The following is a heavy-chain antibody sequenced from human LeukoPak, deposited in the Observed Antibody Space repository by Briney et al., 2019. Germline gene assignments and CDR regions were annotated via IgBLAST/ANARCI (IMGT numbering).Heavy chain of an antibody. V-gene: IGHV1-2*02. Sequence: ASVKVSCKASGYTFTGYYMHWVRQAPGQGLEWMGWINPNSGGTNYAQKFQGRVTMTRDTSISTAYMELSRLRSDDTAVYYCARDSSGYSYGCGDYWGQGTLVTVSS. CDR1: GYTFTGYY. D-gene: IGHD5-18*01. J-gene: IGHJ4*02. CDR3: ARDSSGYSYGCGDY. CDR2: INPNSGGT.